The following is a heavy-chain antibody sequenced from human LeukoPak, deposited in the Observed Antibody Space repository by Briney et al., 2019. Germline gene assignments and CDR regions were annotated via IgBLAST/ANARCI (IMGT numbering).Heavy chain of an antibody. V-gene: IGHV1-69*13. Sequence: SVKVSCKASGYTFTSYAISWVRQAPGQGLEWMGGIIPIFGTANYAQKFQGRVTITADESTSTAYMELSSLRSEDTAVYYCARGFRSNPGFGYWGQGTLVTVSS. CDR2: IIPIFGTA. CDR3: ARGFRSNPGFGY. J-gene: IGHJ4*02. CDR1: GYTFTSYA. D-gene: IGHD3-10*01.